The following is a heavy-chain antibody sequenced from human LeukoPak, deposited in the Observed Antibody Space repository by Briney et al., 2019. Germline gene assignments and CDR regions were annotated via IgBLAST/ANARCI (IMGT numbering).Heavy chain of an antibody. CDR2: IYSGGST. D-gene: IGHD3-10*01. CDR3: ARASSLLWFGEFPGGGFDY. J-gene: IGHJ4*02. CDR1: GFTVRSNY. Sequence: GGSLRLSCAASGFTVRSNYMSWVRQAPGEGLEWVSVIYSGGSTYYADSVKGRFTISRDNSKNPLYLQMNSLRAEDTAVYYCARASSLLWFGEFPGGGFDYWGQGTLVTVSS. V-gene: IGHV3-66*01.